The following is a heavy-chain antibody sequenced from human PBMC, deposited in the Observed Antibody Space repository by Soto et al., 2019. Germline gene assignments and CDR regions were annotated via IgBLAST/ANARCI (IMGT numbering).Heavy chain of an antibody. CDR3: ARPWSYSSSSGFDY. CDR2: IKPGTSDI. J-gene: IGHJ4*02. D-gene: IGHD6-6*01. Sequence: GESLKISCKGVGYKFGGAWIGWVRQMPGKGLEWMGIIKPGTSDIGYSPSCRGHVTISADEAVSTAYLQWSSLKASDTAMYYCARPWSYSSSSGFDYWGQGTLVTVSS. CDR1: GYKFGGAW. V-gene: IGHV5-51*01.